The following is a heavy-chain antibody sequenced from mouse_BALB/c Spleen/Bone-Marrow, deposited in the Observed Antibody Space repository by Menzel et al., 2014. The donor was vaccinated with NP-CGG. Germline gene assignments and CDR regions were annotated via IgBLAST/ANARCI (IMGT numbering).Heavy chain of an antibody. V-gene: IGHV3-1*02. CDR2: IHYSGGT. Sequence: EVKLVESGPALVKPSQSLSLTCTVTGYSITSGYSWHWIRQFPGDTLEWMGYIHYSGGTNYNPSLKSRISITRDTSKNQFFLQLNSVTTEDTATYYCARWNGYYAMDYWGQGTSVTGSS. CDR1: GYSITSGYS. CDR3: ARWNGYYAMDY. D-gene: IGHD1-2*01. J-gene: IGHJ4*01.